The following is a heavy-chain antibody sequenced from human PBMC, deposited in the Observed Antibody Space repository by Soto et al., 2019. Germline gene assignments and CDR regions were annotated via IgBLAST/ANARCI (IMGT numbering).Heavy chain of an antibody. Sequence: RGGSLKISCRGSGYSFTSYWIRWGRQMPGKGLEWMGRIDPSDSYTNNSPSFQGDVTISADKSISTAYLQWSSLKASDTAMYYCASTLKHRPYGMDVWGQGTTVTVSS. CDR1: GYSFTSYW. D-gene: IGHD2-15*01. V-gene: IGHV5-10-1*01. J-gene: IGHJ6*02. CDR2: IDPSDSYT. CDR3: ASTLKHRPYGMDV.